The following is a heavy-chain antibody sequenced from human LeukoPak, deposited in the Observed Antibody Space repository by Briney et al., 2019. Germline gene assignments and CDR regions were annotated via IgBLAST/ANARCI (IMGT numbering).Heavy chain of an antibody. CDR2: ISYDGSNK. V-gene: IGHV3-30*18. CDR3: AKDPVLGAYEGVGIDY. D-gene: IGHD5-12*01. Sequence: HPGGSLRLSCAASGFTFSSYDMHWVRQAPGKGLEWVAVISYDGSNKYYADSVKGRFTISRDNSKNTLYLQMNSLRAEDTAVYYCAKDPVLGAYEGVGIDYWGQGTLVTVSS. J-gene: IGHJ4*02. CDR1: GFTFSSYD.